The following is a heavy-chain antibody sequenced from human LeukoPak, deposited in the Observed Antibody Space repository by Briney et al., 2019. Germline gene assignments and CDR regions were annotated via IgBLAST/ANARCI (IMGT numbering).Heavy chain of an antibody. CDR3: AKGGRKNGLDV. Sequence: GGSLRLSCAASLTFSSYSMSWVRQAPRKGLECVSAISGSGDITYYADSVKGRFTISRDNSKNTLYLQMHSLRVEDTAVYYCAKGGRKNGLDVWGQGTTVIVSS. D-gene: IGHD3-16*01. J-gene: IGHJ6*02. CDR1: LTFSSYS. V-gene: IGHV3-23*01. CDR2: ISGSGDIT.